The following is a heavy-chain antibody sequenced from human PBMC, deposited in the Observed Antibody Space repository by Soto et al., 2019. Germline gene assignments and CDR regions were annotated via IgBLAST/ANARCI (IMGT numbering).Heavy chain of an antibody. CDR2: VSFDGSHK. Sequence: QVQLVQSGGGVVQPWGSLRLSCAASGFTFSSYAIHWVRQAPGKGLEWVADVSFDGSHKTYAVPVRGRFTISRDNSKKTVYLQMNSLRAEDTALYYCAKLGDAVSGYFDFLGQGTQGAVS. CDR1: GFTFSSYA. CDR3: AKLGDAVSGYFDF. D-gene: IGHD3-3*01. V-gene: IGHV3-30*18. J-gene: IGHJ5*01.